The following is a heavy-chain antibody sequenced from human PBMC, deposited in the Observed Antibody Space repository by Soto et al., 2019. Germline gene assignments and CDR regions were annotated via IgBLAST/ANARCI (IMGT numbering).Heavy chain of an antibody. D-gene: IGHD4-17*01. V-gene: IGHV1-69*01. J-gene: IGHJ6*02. Sequence: QVQLVQSGAEVKKPGSSVKVSCKASGGTLSNSAFTWVRQAPGQGLEWMGGIIPIFNTANYAQKFQSRVTITADESTSTAYREVNSLRSEDTAVYYCARVRPTDYVGNYNNGMYVWGQGTTVTVAS. CDR1: GGTLSNSA. CDR3: ARVRPTDYVGNYNNGMYV. CDR2: IIPIFNTA.